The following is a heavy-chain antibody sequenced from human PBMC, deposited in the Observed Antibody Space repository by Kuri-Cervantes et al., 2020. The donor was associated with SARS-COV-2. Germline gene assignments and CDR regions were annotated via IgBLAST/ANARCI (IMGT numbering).Heavy chain of an antibody. Sequence: GESLKISCEASGYSFNSYWIGWVRQMPGKGLEWMGIIYPGGYDTRYSPSFQVQVTISADKSISTAYLQWSSLKASDTAMYYCAKHSVGAFDIWGQGTMVTVSS. CDR3: AKHSVGAFDI. CDR1: GYSFNSYW. J-gene: IGHJ3*02. D-gene: IGHD1-26*01. CDR2: IYPGGYDT. V-gene: IGHV5-51*01.